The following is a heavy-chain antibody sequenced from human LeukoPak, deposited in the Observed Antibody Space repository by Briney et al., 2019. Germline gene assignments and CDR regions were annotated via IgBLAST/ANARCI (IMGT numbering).Heavy chain of an antibody. J-gene: IGHJ3*02. CDR1: GYTFTSYY. CDR2: INPCGGST. CDR3: ARGPGDCTNGVCYKNAFDI. V-gene: IGHV1-46*01. D-gene: IGHD2-8*01. Sequence: GASVKVSCKASGYTFTSYYMHWVRQAPGQGLEWMGIINPCGGSTSYAQKFQGRVTMTRDTSTSTVYMELSSLRSEDTAVYYCARGPGDCTNGVCYKNAFDIWGQGTMVTVSS.